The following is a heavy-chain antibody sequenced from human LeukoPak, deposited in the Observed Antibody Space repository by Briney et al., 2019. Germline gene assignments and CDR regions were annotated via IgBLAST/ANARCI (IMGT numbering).Heavy chain of an antibody. CDR2: ISSNGGST. CDR1: GFTFSSYA. D-gene: IGHD2-21*01. CDR3: ARAYLFTFDY. V-gene: IGHV3-64*01. J-gene: IGHJ4*02. Sequence: GGSLRLSCAASGFTFSSYAMHWVRQAPGKGLEYVSAISSNGGSTYYANSVKGRFTISSDNSKNTLYLQMGSLRAEDMAVYYCARAYLFTFDYWGQGTLVTVSS.